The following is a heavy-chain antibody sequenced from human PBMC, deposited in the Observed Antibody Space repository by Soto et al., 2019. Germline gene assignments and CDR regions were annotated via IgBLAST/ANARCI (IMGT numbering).Heavy chain of an antibody. CDR2: ISCYNHDT. D-gene: IGHD2-8*01. CDR3: TAVTIFDTNGYTFDY. J-gene: IGHJ4*01. V-gene: IGHV1-18*01. CDR1: GYTYNRYG. Sequence: ASVKVSCKTSGYTYNRYGITWVRQAPGRRLELLGWISCYNHDTIYAQKVQGRLSMATDTSTSTAYMELRSLTSDDTAVYYCTAVTIFDTNGYTFDYWG.